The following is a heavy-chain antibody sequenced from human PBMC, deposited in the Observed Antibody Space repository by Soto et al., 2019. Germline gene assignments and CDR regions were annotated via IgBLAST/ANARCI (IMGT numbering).Heavy chain of an antibody. J-gene: IGHJ6*03. V-gene: IGHV1-18*01. CDR3: ARGTLNQGGLLWFGGGNYYYYMDV. Sequence: QVQLVQSGAEVKKPGASVKVSCKASGYTFTSYGISWVRQAPGQGLEWMGWISAYNGNTNYAQKLQGRVTMTTDTSTSTAYMERRSLRSNDTAVYCCARGTLNQGGLLWFGGGNYYYYMDVWGKGTTVTVSS. CDR1: GYTFTSYG. CDR2: ISAYNGNT. D-gene: IGHD3-10*01.